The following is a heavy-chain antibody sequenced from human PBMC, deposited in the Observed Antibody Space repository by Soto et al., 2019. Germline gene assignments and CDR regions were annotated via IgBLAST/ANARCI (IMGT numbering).Heavy chain of an antibody. Sequence: SSETLSLTCTVSGGSISSGGYYWSWIRQHPGKGLEWIGYIYYSGSTYYNPSLKSRVTISVDTSKNQFSLKLSSVTAADTAVYYCARVGFFGVVSYYMDVWGKGTTVTVSS. CDR1: GGSISSGGYY. CDR2: IYYSGST. J-gene: IGHJ6*03. V-gene: IGHV4-31*03. CDR3: ARVGFFGVVSYYMDV. D-gene: IGHD3-3*01.